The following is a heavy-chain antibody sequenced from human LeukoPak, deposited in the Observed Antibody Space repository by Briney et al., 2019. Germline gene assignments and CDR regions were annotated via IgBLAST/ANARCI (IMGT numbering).Heavy chain of an antibody. CDR3: AKDRISMVRSSDIDN. D-gene: IGHD3-10*01. CDR1: GFTFRSYG. CDR2: ITYDDFYK. V-gene: IGHV3-30*18. J-gene: IGHJ4*02. Sequence: GGSLRLSCAASGFTFRSYGMHWVRQASGKGLEWVALITYDDFYKYYGDSVKGRFTISRDNSKNTLYLQMNSLRVEDTAVYYCAKDRISMVRSSDIDNWGQGTLVTVSS.